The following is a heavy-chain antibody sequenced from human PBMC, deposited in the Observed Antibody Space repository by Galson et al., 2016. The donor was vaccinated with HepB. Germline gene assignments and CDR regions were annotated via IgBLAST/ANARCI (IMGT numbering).Heavy chain of an antibody. J-gene: IGHJ6*02. V-gene: IGHV3-30-3*01. D-gene: IGHD4-17*01. CDR1: GFSFSTYA. CDR3: ARPFGDYSHYYYYGMGV. CDR2: ISYDGIHK. Sequence: SLRLSCAASGFSFSTYAMHWVRQAPGKGLEWVAVISYDGIHKYYADSVRGRFTISRDNSKNTLYVQMNSLRAEDTAVYYCARPFGDYSHYYYYGMGVWGQGASVIVSS.